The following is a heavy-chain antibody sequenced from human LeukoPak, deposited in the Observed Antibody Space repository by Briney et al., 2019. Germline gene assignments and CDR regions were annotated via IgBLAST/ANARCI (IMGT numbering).Heavy chain of an antibody. D-gene: IGHD4-17*01. CDR1: GGSISSGGYS. CDR2: IYHSGST. V-gene: IGHV4-30-2*01. J-gene: IGHJ4*02. Sequence: SQTLSLTCAVSGGSISSGGYSWSWIRQPPGKGLEWIGYIYHSGSTYYNPSLKSRVTISVDRSKNQFSLKLSSVTAADTAVYYCARGDDYGDYGLDYWGQGTLVTDSS. CDR3: ARGDDYGDYGLDY.